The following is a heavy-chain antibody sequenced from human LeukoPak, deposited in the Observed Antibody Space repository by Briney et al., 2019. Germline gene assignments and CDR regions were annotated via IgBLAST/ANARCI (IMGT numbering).Heavy chain of an antibody. CDR1: GGSISSGGYY. CDR2: IYYSVST. CDR3: ARGEDPVGRGNYFDY. J-gene: IGHJ4*02. Sequence: SQTLSLTCTVSGGSISSGGYYWSWIRQHPGKGLEWIGYIYYSVSTYYNPSLKSRVTISVDTSKNQFSLKLSSVTAADTAVYYCARGEDPVGRGNYFDYWGQGTLVTVSS. V-gene: IGHV4-31*03. D-gene: IGHD3-16*01.